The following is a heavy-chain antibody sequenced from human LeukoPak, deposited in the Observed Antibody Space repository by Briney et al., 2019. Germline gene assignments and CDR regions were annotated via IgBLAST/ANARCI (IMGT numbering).Heavy chain of an antibody. J-gene: IGHJ4*02. V-gene: IGHV1-8*01. Sequence: GASVTVSCKASGYPFSNYDINWVRQAPGQGLEWMGWMNPKSGNTGYGQKFQGRVTMTKDTSISTAYMELSRLRYDDTAVYYCAFLPGIAASDYWGQGTLVTVSS. CDR1: GYPFSNYD. CDR3: AFLPGIAASDY. D-gene: IGHD6-25*01. CDR2: MNPKSGNT.